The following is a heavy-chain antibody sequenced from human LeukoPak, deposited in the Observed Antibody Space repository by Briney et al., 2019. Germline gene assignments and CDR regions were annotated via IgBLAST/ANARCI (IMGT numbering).Heavy chain of an antibody. V-gene: IGHV5-51*01. Sequence: GESLKISCKGSGYSFTSYWIGWVLQMPRKGLEWMGIIYPGDSDTRYSPSFQGQVTISADKSISTAYLQLSSLKASDTAMYYCARQALVAATHPDYWGQGTLVTDST. CDR1: GYSFTSYW. D-gene: IGHD2-15*01. J-gene: IGHJ4*02. CDR3: ARQALVAATHPDY. CDR2: IYPGDSDT.